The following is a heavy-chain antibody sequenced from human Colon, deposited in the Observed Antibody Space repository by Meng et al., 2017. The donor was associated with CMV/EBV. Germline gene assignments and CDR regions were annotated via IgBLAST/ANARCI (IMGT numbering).Heavy chain of an antibody. CDR1: GHTFNSYY. D-gene: IGHD3-10*01. CDR2: INMSTGTT. J-gene: IGHJ5*02. CDR3: ASDYGLGMGEWLDP. Sequence: QGQAVQSGATVKKPGASVKISCKSFGHTFNSYYIHWVRQAPGQGLEWMGIINMSTGTTTYTQKMQGRVRMTRDTSTSTVYMELSSLRNEDTAVYYCASDYGLGMGEWLDPWGQGTVVTVSS. V-gene: IGHV1-46*02.